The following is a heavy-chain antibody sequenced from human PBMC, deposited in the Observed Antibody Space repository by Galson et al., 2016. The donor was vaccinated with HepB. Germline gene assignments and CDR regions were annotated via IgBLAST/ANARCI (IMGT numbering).Heavy chain of an antibody. CDR1: GFTGSSNY. CDR2: IYSGGTT. CDR3: VRGVYGDHGWFDY. V-gene: IGHV3-66*02. Sequence: SLRLSCAASGFTGSSNYMTWVRQAPGKGLEYVSVIYSGGTTYYADSVKGRFTISRDNSKNSLFLQMNTLRAEDTAVYFCVRGVYGDHGWFDYWGQGTLVTVSS. J-gene: IGHJ4*02. D-gene: IGHD4-17*01.